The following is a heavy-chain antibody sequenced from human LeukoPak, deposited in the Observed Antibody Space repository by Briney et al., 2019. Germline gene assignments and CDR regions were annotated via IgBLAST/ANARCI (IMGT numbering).Heavy chain of an antibody. Sequence: GGSLRLSCAASGFAFSTYSMNWVRQAPGKGLEWISSITSTGTYIYYADSVKDRFTISRDNAKNSLYLQMNSLRAEDTAVYFCARVAGGKFHLDYWGQGTQVTVSS. J-gene: IGHJ4*02. CDR2: ITSTGTYI. D-gene: IGHD6-13*01. CDR3: ARVAGGKFHLDY. V-gene: IGHV3-21*01. CDR1: GFAFSTYS.